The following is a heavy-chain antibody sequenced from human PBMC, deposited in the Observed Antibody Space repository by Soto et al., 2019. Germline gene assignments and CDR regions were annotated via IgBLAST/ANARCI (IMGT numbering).Heavy chain of an antibody. Sequence: SVKVSCKASGGTFSSYAISWVRQAPGQGLEWMGGIIPIFGTANYAQKFQGRVTITADESTSTAYMEQSSLRSEDTAVYYCARCIAARPGYYYYGMDVWGQGTTVTVSS. D-gene: IGHD6-6*01. CDR1: GGTFSSYA. CDR2: IIPIFGTA. CDR3: ARCIAARPGYYYYGMDV. J-gene: IGHJ6*02. V-gene: IGHV1-69*13.